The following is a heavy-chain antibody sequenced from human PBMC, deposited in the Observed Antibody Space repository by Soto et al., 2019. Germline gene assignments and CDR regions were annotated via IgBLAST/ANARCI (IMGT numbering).Heavy chain of an antibody. CDR3: ARVGRYYFDY. Sequence: SQTLSLTCVISGDSVSSNSVGWNWIRQSPSRGLEWLGRTYYRSKWYNEYAVSVKSRVTISPDTSKNQFSLQLKFVTPEDTAVYYCARVGRYYFDYWGQGTLVTAPQ. CDR2: TYYRSKWYN. D-gene: IGHD1-26*01. V-gene: IGHV6-1*01. J-gene: IGHJ4*02. CDR1: GDSVSSNSVG.